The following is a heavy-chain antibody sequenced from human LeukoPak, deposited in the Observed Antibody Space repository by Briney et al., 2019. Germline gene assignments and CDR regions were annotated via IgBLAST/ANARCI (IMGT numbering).Heavy chain of an antibody. CDR3: ARPIYAAEAFDY. V-gene: IGHV4-34*01. D-gene: IGHD5/OR15-5a*01. J-gene: IGHJ4*02. CDR1: GGSFSGYY. Sequence: SETLSLTCAVYGGSFSGYYWSWIRQPPGKGLEWIGEINHSGSTNYNPSLKSRVTISVDTSKNQFSLKLSSVTAEDTAVYYCARPIYAAEAFDYWGQGTLVTVSS. CDR2: INHSGST.